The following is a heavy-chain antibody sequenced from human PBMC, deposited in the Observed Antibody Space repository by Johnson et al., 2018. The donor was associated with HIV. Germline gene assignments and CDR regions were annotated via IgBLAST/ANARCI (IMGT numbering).Heavy chain of an antibody. D-gene: IGHD6-6*01. J-gene: IGHJ3*02. CDR2: IRYDGSNK. V-gene: IGHV3-33*08. Sequence: VQLVESGGGVVQPGRSLRLSCAASGFTFSSYAMHWVRQAPGKGLEWVAVIRYDGSNKYYVDSVRGRFTISRDNSKESLYLQMNSLRAEDTAVYYCAREISSRSAFDIWGQGTMVTVSS. CDR1: GFTFSSYA. CDR3: AREISSRSAFDI.